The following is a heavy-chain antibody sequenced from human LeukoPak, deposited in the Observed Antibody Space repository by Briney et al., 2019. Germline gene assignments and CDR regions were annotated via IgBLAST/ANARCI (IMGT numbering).Heavy chain of an antibody. CDR3: VRESRPGGAMGLYHNLDY. CDR2: IKQDGTEK. CDR1: GFTFSDFW. Sequence: GGSLRLSCAGSGFTFSDFWMTWVRQTPGKGLEWVANIKQDGTEKNLVDSVKGRFTISRDNTKNLLFLEMNNLRGDDTAIYYCVRESRPGGAMGLYHNLDYWGQGTLVAVSS. D-gene: IGHD1-1*01. J-gene: IGHJ4*02. V-gene: IGHV3-7*01.